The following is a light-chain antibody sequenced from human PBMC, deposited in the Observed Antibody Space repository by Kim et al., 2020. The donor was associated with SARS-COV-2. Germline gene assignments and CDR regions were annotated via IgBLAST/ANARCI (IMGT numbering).Light chain of an antibody. Sequence: GQRVTISCSGSSSNIGRNAVSWYQQGPGTAPKFLIYSNSRRPSGVPDRFSGSSSGTAASLAISGLQSEDEADYYCASWDDSLHGPVFGGGTQLTVL. CDR1: SSNIGRNA. CDR3: ASWDDSLHGPV. V-gene: IGLV1-44*01. J-gene: IGLJ2*01. CDR2: SNS.